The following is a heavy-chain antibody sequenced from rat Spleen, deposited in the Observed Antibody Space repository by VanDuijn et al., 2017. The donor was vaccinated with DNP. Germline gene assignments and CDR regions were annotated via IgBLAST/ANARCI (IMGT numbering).Heavy chain of an antibody. Sequence: QVQLKESGPGLVQPSQTLSLTCTVSGFSLTSYTVTWVRQPPGKVLEWIAAISSDGSIYYNSALKSRLSISRDTSKSQVFLKMNSLQTEDTATYYCARSPETSYIYFPWAYWGQGTLVTVSS. D-gene: IGHD1-2*01. CDR1: GFSLTSYT. V-gene: IGHV2-6*01. J-gene: IGHJ3*01. CDR2: ISSDGSI. CDR3: ARSPETSYIYFPWAY.